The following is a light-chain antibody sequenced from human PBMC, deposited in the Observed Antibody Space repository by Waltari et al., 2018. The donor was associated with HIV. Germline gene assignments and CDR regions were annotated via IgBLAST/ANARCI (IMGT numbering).Light chain of an antibody. J-gene: IGLJ1*01. CDR3: CSYTGTYTRYV. CDR2: DVD. CDR1: SSDVGSSQY. V-gene: IGLV2-11*01. Sequence: QSALTQPRSVSGSPGQSVTISCTGTSSDVGSSQYVSWYQLRPGKAPKLIIHDVDKRPSGVPDRFSGSKSGNTASLTISGLQAEDEADYYCCSYTGTYTRYVFGTGAKVTVL.